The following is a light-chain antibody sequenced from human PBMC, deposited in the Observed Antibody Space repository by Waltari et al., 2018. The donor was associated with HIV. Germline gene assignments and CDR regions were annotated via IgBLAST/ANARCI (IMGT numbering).Light chain of an antibody. Sequence: DIQMTQSPSSLSASVGDRVALTCRASHGISNYLAWYHQKPGKVPKLLLYAASTLQSGVPSRFSGSGSGTDFTLTISRLQPEDVATYYCQKYNSAPLTFGPGTKVDIK. J-gene: IGKJ3*01. CDR3: QKYNSAPLT. CDR1: HGISNY. V-gene: IGKV1-27*01. CDR2: AAS.